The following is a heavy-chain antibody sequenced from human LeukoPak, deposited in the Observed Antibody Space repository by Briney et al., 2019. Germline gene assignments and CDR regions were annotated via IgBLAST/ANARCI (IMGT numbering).Heavy chain of an antibody. J-gene: IGHJ5*02. V-gene: IGHV4-31*03. CDR2: IYYSGST. D-gene: IGHD3-22*01. CDR3: ARGEPYYYDSSGYYRPLNWFDP. Sequence: PSQTLSLTCTVSGGSISSGGYYWSWIHQHPGKGLEWIGYIYYSGSTYYNPSLKSRVTISVDTSKNQFSLKLSSVTAADTAVYYCARGEPYYYDSSGYYRPLNWFDPWGQGTLVTVSS. CDR1: GGSISSGGYY.